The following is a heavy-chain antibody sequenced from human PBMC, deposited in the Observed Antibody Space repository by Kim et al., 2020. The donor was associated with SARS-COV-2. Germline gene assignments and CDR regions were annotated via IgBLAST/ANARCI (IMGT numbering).Heavy chain of an antibody. Sequence: SETLSLTCTVSGGSISSGGYYWSWIRQHPGKGLEWIGYIYYSGSTYYNPSLKSRVTISVDTSKNQFSLKLSSVTAADTAVYYCARDRYLGIKLSLGRAFDIWGQGTMVTVSS. CDR1: GGSISSGGYY. J-gene: IGHJ3*02. D-gene: IGHD3-16*01. V-gene: IGHV4-31*03. CDR3: ARDRYLGIKLSLGRAFDI. CDR2: IYYSGST.